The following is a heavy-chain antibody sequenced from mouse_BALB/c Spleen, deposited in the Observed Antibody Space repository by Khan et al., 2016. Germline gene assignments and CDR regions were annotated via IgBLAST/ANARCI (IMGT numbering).Heavy chain of an antibody. V-gene: IGHV2-6*02. CDR1: GFSLTSYG. CDR2: IWSDGST. Sequence: QVQLKESGPGLVAPSQSLSITCTVSGFSLTSYGVHWVRQPPGKGLEWLVVIWSDGSTTYNSALKSRLSISKDNSKSQVFFKMNSLQTDDTAMYYCARRDDGGGAMDYWGQGTSVTVSS. D-gene: IGHD2-3*01. CDR3: ARRDDGGGAMDY. J-gene: IGHJ4*01.